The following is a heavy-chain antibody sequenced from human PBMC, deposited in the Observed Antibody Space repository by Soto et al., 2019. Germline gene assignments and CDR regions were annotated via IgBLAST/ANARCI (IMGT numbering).Heavy chain of an antibody. CDR3: ARFKEDTAMIPNDNNRSYYMDV. CDR2: ISSSGSTI. D-gene: IGHD5-18*01. Sequence: GGSLRLSCAASGFTFSDYYMSWIRQAPGKGLEWVSYISSSGSTIYYADSLKGRFTISRDNAKNYLYLQMNSLRAEDTAVYYCARFKEDTAMIPNDNNRSYYMDVWGKGTTVTVSS. V-gene: IGHV3-11*01. J-gene: IGHJ6*03. CDR1: GFTFSDYY.